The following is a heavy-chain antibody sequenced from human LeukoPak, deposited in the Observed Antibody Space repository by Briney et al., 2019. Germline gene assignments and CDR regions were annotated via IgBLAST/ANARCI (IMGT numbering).Heavy chain of an antibody. Sequence: PGRSLRLSCAASGFTFSSYAMHWVRQAPGKGLEWVAVISYDGSNKYYADSVKGRFTISGDNSKNTLYLQMNSLRAEDTAVYYCASYGYSSSWSRIIYYYYGMDVWGQGTTVTVSS. J-gene: IGHJ6*02. CDR3: ASYGYSSSWSRIIYYYYGMDV. V-gene: IGHV3-30-3*01. D-gene: IGHD6-13*01. CDR2: ISYDGSNK. CDR1: GFTFSSYA.